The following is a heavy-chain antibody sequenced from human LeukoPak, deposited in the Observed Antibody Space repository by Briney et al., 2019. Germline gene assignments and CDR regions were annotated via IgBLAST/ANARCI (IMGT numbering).Heavy chain of an antibody. Sequence: PGGSLRLSCAASGFSFSSYPMHWVRQAPGKGLEWVAVIWYDGSNKYYADSVKGRFTISRDNAKNSLYLQMNSLRAEDTALYYCAKGPDLKYYDILTGYGDAFDIWGQGTMVTVSS. CDR1: GFSFSSYP. CDR3: AKGPDLKYYDILTGYGDAFDI. J-gene: IGHJ3*02. CDR2: IWYDGSNK. D-gene: IGHD3-9*01. V-gene: IGHV3-30*01.